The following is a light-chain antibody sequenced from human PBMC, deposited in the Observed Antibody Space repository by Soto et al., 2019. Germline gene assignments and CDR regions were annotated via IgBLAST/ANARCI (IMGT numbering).Light chain of an antibody. CDR2: N. J-gene: IGLJ2*01. V-gene: IGLV1-40*01. Sequence: QSVLTQPPSVSGAPGQRVTISCTGSSSNIGAGYDVHWYQHLPGTAPKLLIYNNRPSGVPDRFSGSKSGTSASLAITGLQAEDEADYYCQSYVSSLSGVVFGGGTKVTVL. CDR1: SSNIGAGYD. CDR3: QSYVSSLSGVV.